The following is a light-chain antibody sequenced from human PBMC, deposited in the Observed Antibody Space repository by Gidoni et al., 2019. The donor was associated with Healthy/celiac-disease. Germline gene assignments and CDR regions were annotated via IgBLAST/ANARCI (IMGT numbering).Light chain of an antibody. CDR3: QQSYSTTCS. CDR2: AAS. CDR1: QSISSY. V-gene: IGKV1-39*01. J-gene: IGKJ2*04. Sequence: IPMTQSPCSLSASVGDRVTITCRASQSISSYLYWYQQKPGKAPKLLIYAASSMQSGVPSRFSGSGSCTDFTLTISSLQPEDFATYYCQQSYSTTCSFGQGTKLEIK.